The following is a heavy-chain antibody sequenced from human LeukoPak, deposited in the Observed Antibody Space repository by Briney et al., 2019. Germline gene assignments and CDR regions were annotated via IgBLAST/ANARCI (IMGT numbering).Heavy chain of an antibody. CDR1: GFTFSSYA. CDR2: ISSSSSYI. Sequence: GGSLRLSCAASGFTFSSYAMSWVRQAPGKGLEWVSSISSSSSYIYYADSVKGRFTISRDNAKNSLYLQMNSLRAEDTAVYYCASQDTAMIYWGQGTLVTVSS. D-gene: IGHD5-18*01. J-gene: IGHJ4*02. CDR3: ASQDTAMIY. V-gene: IGHV3-21*01.